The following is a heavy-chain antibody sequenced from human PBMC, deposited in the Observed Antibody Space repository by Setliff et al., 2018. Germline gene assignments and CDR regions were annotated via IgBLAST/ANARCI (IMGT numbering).Heavy chain of an antibody. CDR3: ARRWNFGPYGSGIHDGFDM. D-gene: IGHD3-10*01. CDR2: VYYSGYT. Sequence: PSETLSLTCTVSNGSVSTTSHYWGWVRQPPGKGLEWIGSVYYSGYTYYSPSLESRVAISVDTSKNQFSLNLNSVTAADTAVYYCARRWNFGPYGSGIHDGFDMWGQGTMVTVS. CDR1: NGSVSTTSHY. V-gene: IGHV4-39*07. J-gene: IGHJ3*02.